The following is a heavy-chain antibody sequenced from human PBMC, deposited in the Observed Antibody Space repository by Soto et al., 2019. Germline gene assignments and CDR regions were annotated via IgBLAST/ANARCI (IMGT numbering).Heavy chain of an antibody. V-gene: IGHV3-23*01. CDR3: AKRSGDYFYSFDY. D-gene: IGHD3-3*01. J-gene: IGHJ4*02. Sequence: EVQLLESGGGLVQPGGSLRLSCAASGFTFSSYVMNWVRQAPGKGLEWVSTIGDSGVSTYYADSVKGRFTISRDNSTSTLYRQMDSPRAEDTAVYYCAKRSGDYFYSFDYWGQGTLLTVSS. CDR2: IGDSGVST. CDR1: GFTFSSYV.